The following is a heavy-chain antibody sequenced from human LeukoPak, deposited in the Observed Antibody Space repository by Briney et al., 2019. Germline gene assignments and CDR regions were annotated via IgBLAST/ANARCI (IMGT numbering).Heavy chain of an antibody. D-gene: IGHD3-3*01. V-gene: IGHV3-73*01. CDR1: GFTFSGSA. CDR3: TTQHDFWSGYSPYYYYYYMDV. J-gene: IGHJ6*03. Sequence: PGGSLKLSCAASGFTFSGSAMHWVRQASGKGLEWVGRIRSKANSYATAYAASVKGRFTISRDDSKNTAYLQMNSLKTEDTAVYYCTTQHDFWSGYSPYYYYYYMDVWGKGTTVTVSS. CDR2: IRSKANSYAT.